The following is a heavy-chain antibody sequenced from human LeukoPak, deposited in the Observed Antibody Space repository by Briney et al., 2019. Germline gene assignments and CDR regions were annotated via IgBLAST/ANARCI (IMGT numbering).Heavy chain of an antibody. J-gene: IGHJ5*02. CDR2: IYYRGST. CDR3: ARVSRLGFWSGYSTDWFDP. Sequence: PSETLSLTCTVSGGSISSYYWSWIWQPPGKGLEWIGYIYYRGSTNYNPSLKSRVTISVDTSKNQFSLKLSSVTAADAAVYYCARVSRLGFWSGYSTDWFDPWGQGTLVTVSS. D-gene: IGHD3-3*01. V-gene: IGHV4-59*01. CDR1: GGSISSYY.